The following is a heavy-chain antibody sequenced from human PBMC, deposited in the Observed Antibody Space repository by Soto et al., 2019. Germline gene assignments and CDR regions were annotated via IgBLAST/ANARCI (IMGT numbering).Heavy chain of an antibody. CDR2: IYYSGST. V-gene: IGHV4-59*01. Sequence: SETLYLTCTVSGDSISSYYLIWIRPPPGKGLAWIGYIYYSGSTNYNPSLKSRVTISVYTPKNQFSLKLTSVTAADTAVYYYERDVATIGPRGQGTLVTVSS. CDR1: GDSISSYY. J-gene: IGHJ5*02. CDR3: ERDVATIGP. D-gene: IGHD5-12*01.